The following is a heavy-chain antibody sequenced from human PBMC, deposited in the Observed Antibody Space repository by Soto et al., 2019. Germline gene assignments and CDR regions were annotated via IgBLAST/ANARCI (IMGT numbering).Heavy chain of an antibody. Sequence: SEILSLTCTVSGGSISSYYWSWIRQPAGKGLEWIGRIYTSGSTNYNPSLKSRVTMSLDTSKNQFSLKLTSVTAADTALYYCARGNCSSPNCYSFSGYYGMDVWGQGTTVTVSS. V-gene: IGHV4-4*07. J-gene: IGHJ6*02. CDR1: GGSISSYY. CDR3: ARGNCSSPNCYSFSGYYGMDV. CDR2: IYTSGST. D-gene: IGHD2-2*01.